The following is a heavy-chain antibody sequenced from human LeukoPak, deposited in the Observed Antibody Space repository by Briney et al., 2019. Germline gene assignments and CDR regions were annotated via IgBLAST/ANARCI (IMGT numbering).Heavy chain of an antibody. J-gene: IGHJ3*02. CDR1: GFTFSDYW. CDR3: AREMGCSGGSCYVAFDI. Sequence: GGSLRLSCGVSGFTFSDYWMSWVRQAPGKGLEWVANIKQDGSEKYYVDSVKGRFTISRDNAKNSLYLQMNSLRAEDTAVYYCAREMGCSGGSCYVAFDIWGQGTMVTVSS. CDR2: IKQDGSEK. V-gene: IGHV3-7*01. D-gene: IGHD2-15*01.